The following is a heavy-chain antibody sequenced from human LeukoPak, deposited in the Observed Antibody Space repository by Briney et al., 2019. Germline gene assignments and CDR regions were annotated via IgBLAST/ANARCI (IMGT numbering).Heavy chain of an antibody. J-gene: IGHJ4*02. CDR3: ARDLNYYDSSGYYLISDY. CDR1: GYTFTSYY. V-gene: IGHV1-46*01. Sequence: ASVKVSCKASGYTFTSYYMHWVRQAPGQGLEWMGIINPSGGSTSYAQKFQGRVTMTRDTSTSTVYMELSSLRSEDTAVYYCARDLNYYDSSGYYLISDYWGQGTLVTVSS. CDR2: INPSGGST. D-gene: IGHD3-22*01.